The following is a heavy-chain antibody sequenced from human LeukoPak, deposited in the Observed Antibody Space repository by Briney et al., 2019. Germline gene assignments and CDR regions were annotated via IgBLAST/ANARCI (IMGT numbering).Heavy chain of an antibody. J-gene: IGHJ4*02. Sequence: PGGSLRLSCAASGLTFNSYWMHWVRQAPGKGLVWVSRINSDGSSTSYADSVKGRFTISRDNAKNTLYLQMNSLRAEDTAVYYCAKDREWELLDSVAIDYWGQGTLVTVSS. CDR1: GLTFNSYW. V-gene: IGHV3-74*01. CDR2: INSDGSST. CDR3: AKDREWELLDSVAIDY. D-gene: IGHD1-26*01.